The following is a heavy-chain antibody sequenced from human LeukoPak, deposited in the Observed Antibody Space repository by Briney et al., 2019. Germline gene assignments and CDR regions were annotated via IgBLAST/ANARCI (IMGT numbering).Heavy chain of an antibody. CDR3: VKDTPTTGYHLDS. V-gene: IGHV3-30*02. Sequence: GGSLRLSCATSRFTFSSYGMHWVRQAPGKGLEWVAFIRFDGSNKDYADSVKGRFTISRDNSENKLYLQINSLRVEDTAVYYCVKDTPTTGYHLDSWGQGTLVTVSS. J-gene: IGHJ4*02. D-gene: IGHD1-1*01. CDR2: IRFDGSNK. CDR1: RFTFSSYG.